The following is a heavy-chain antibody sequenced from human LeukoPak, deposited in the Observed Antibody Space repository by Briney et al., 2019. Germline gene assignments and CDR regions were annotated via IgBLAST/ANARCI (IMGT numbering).Heavy chain of an antibody. CDR2: INSDGSAT. CDR1: GFTFSRYW. J-gene: IGHJ3*02. Sequence: PGGSLRLSCAASGFTFSRYWMHWVRQVPGKGLVWVSRINSDGSATAYADSVKGRFTISRDNAKNILYLQMNTLRAEDTAVYYCARDLRPHSPPKGAFDIWGQGTMVTVSS. V-gene: IGHV3-74*01. CDR3: ARDLRPHSPPKGAFDI.